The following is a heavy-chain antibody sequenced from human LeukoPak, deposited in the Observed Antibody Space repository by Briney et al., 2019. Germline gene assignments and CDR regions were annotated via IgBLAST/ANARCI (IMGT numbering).Heavy chain of an antibody. CDR3: ARLIVVVPAALDAFDI. D-gene: IGHD2-2*01. J-gene: IGHJ3*02. CDR2: ISAYNGNT. V-gene: IGHV1-18*04. Sequence: ASVKVSCKASGYTFTSYGISWVRQAPGRGLEWMGWISAYNGNTNYAQKLQGRVTMTTDTSTSTAYMELRSLRSDDTAVYYCARLIVVVPAALDAFDIWGQGTMVTVSS. CDR1: GYTFTSYG.